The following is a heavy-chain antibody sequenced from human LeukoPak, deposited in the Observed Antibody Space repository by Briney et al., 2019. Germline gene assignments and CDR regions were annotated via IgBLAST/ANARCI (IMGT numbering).Heavy chain of an antibody. V-gene: IGHV4-4*09. CDR2: IYTSGGT. CDR1: GGSISSSY. D-gene: IGHD2-15*01. CDR3: ARRRSGGRDFDY. J-gene: IGHJ4*02. Sequence: SETLSLTCTVSGGSISSSYWNWIRQPPGKGLEWIGYIYTSGGTNYNPSLKSRVTISIDTSKNQFSLNLSSVTAADTALYYCARRRSGGRDFDYWGQGTLVTVSS.